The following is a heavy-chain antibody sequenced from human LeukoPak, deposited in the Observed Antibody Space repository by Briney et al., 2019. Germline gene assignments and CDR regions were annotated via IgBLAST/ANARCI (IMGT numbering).Heavy chain of an antibody. CDR2: INPNSGGT. CDR3: ARERCSGGSCYSVFDY. V-gene: IGHV1-2*02. D-gene: IGHD2-15*01. J-gene: IGHJ4*02. Sequence: ASVKVSCKASGYTFTGYYMHWVRQAPGQGLEWMGWINPNSGGTNYAKKFQGRVTMTRDTSISTAYMELSRLRSDDTAVYYCARERCSGGSCYSVFDYWGQGTLVTVSS. CDR1: GYTFTGYY.